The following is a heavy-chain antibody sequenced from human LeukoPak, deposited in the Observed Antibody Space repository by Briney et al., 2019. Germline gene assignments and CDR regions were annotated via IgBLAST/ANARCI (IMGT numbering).Heavy chain of an antibody. Sequence: SETLSLTCTVSGGSISNYYWSWIRQPPGKGLEWIGYIYYSGTTNYNPPLKSRVTISVDTSKNQFSLKLNSVTAADTAVYYCARGVYIAAAQYGYWGQGTLVTVSS. CDR2: IYYSGTT. V-gene: IGHV4-59*01. J-gene: IGHJ4*02. D-gene: IGHD6-13*01. CDR3: ARGVYIAAAQYGY. CDR1: GGSISNYY.